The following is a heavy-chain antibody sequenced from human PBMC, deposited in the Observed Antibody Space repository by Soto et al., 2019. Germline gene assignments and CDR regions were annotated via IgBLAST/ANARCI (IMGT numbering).Heavy chain of an antibody. J-gene: IGHJ4*02. CDR2: IYSDGRT. CDR1: GFIVSSSY. Sequence: DVQLVETGGGVIQPGGSLRLSCAASGFIVSSSYMSWVRQAPGKGLEWVSVIYSDGRTYYADSVKGRFTISRDNSKNTLYLQMNSLSAEDTAVYYCARCSGWYGQCYFACWGQGTLVTVSS. CDR3: ARCSGWYGQCYFAC. D-gene: IGHD6-13*01. V-gene: IGHV3-53*02.